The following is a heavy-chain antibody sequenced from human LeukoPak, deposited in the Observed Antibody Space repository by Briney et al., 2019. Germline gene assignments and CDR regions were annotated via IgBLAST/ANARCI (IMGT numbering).Heavy chain of an antibody. CDR1: GFTFSSYG. CDR3: ATTSTVVTPHWYFDL. D-gene: IGHD4-23*01. J-gene: IGHJ2*01. Sequence: PGGTLRLSCAASGFTFSSYGMHWVRQAPGKGLEWVAFIRYDGSNKYYADSVKGRFTISRDNSKNTLYLQMNSLRAEDTAVYYCATTSTVVTPHWYFDLWGRGTLVTVSS. V-gene: IGHV3-30*02. CDR2: IRYDGSNK.